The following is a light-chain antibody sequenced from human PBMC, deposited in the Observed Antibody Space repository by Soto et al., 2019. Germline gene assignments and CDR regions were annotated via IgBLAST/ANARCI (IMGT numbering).Light chain of an antibody. V-gene: IGLV1-44*01. CDR1: SSNIGSNT. CDR2: SNN. J-gene: IGLJ2*01. CDR3: AAWDDSLNGYVV. Sequence: QSVLTQPPSASGTPGQRVTISCSGSSSNIGSNTVNWYQQLPGTAPNLLIYSNNQRPSGVPDRFSGSKSGTSASLAISGLQSEDEAEDYCAAWDDSLNGYVVFGGGTKLTVL.